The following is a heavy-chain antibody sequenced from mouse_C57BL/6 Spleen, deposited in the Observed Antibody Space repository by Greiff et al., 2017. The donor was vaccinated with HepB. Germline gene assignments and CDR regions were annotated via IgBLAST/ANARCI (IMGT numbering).Heavy chain of an antibody. CDR3: AMEGLYYYAMDY. D-gene: IGHD3-3*01. V-gene: IGHV1-74*01. CDR2: IHPSDSDT. Sequence: QVQLKQPGAELVKPGASVKVSCKASGYTFTSYWMHWVKQRPGQGLEWIVRIHPSDSDTNYNQKFKGKATLTVDKSSSTAYMQLSSLTSEDSAVYYCAMEGLYYYAMDYWGQGTSVTVSS. CDR1: GYTFTSYW. J-gene: IGHJ4*01.